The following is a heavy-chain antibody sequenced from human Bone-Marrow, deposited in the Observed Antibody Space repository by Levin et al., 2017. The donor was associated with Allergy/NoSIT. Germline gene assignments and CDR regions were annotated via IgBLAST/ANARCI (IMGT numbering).Heavy chain of an antibody. D-gene: IGHD4-23*01. J-gene: IGHJ4*02. V-gene: IGHV3-15*01. CDR2: IKRKTDGGTT. CDR3: TTIGGNSGALDY. Sequence: PGGSLRLSCAASGFIFSHAWMSWVRQAPGKGLEWVGRIKRKTDGGTTDYAAPVKGRFTISRDDSQNTLYLQLNSLKTEDTALYYCTTIGGNSGALDYWGQGTLVTVSS. CDR1: GFIFSHAW.